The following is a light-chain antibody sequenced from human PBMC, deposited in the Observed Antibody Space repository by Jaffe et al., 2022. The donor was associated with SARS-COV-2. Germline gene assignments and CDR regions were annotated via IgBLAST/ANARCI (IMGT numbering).Light chain of an antibody. Sequence: EIVLTQSPGTLSLSPGERATLSCGASQSLISNYYLAWYQQKRGQAPRLLIYGTSSRAAGIPDRFSGSGSGTDFTLTVSRLEPEDFAVYYCQLYGNSRDTFGQGTKLEIK. J-gene: IGKJ2*01. CDR3: QLYGNSRDT. CDR1: QSLISNY. V-gene: IGKV3-20*01. CDR2: GTS.